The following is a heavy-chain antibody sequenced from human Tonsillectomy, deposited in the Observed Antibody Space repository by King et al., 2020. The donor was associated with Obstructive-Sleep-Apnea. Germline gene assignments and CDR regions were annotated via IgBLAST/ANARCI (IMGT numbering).Heavy chain of an antibody. CDR3: ARDPRGIAAPYYYYGMDV. J-gene: IGHJ6*02. CDR2: ISSISIYI. V-gene: IGHV3-21*01. D-gene: IGHD6-13*01. Sequence: VQLVESGGGLVKPGGSLRLSCAASGFTFSSYSMNWVRQAPGKGLEWVSSISSISIYIYYADSVKGRFTISRDNAKNSRYLQMNSLRAEDTAVYYCARDPRGIAAPYYYYGMDVWGQGTTVTVSS. CDR1: GFTFSSYS.